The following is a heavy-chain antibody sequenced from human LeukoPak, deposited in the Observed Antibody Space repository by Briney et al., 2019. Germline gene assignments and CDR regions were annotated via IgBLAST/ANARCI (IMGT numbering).Heavy chain of an antibody. Sequence: GASVKVSCKASGGTFSIYAISWVRQAPGQGLEWMGRIIPIFGTANYAQKFQGRVTITADESTSTAYMELSSLRSEDTAVYYCARGPLYYDTKYYFDYWGQGTLVTVSS. V-gene: IGHV1-69*13. D-gene: IGHD3-9*01. CDR1: GGTFSIYA. CDR2: IIPIFGTA. J-gene: IGHJ4*02. CDR3: ARGPLYYDTKYYFDY.